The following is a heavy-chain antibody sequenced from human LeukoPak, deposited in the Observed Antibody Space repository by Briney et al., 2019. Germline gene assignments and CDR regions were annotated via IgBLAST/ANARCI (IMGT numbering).Heavy chain of an antibody. CDR2: ISAYNGNT. V-gene: IGHV1-18*01. J-gene: IGHJ4*02. CDR1: GYTFTGYG. D-gene: IGHD2-15*01. Sequence: ASVKVSCKASGYTFTGYGISWVRQVPGQGLEWMGWISAYNGNTNYAQKLRGRVTMTTDTSTSTAYMELRSLRSDDTAVYYCARDLPGYCSGGSCYSSDYWGQGTLVTVSS. CDR3: ARDLPGYCSGGSCYSSDY.